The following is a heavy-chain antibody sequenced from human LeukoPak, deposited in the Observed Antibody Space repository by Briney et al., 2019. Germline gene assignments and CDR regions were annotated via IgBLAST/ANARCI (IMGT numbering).Heavy chain of an antibody. Sequence: GGSLRLSCAASGFTVSSNYMSWVRQAPGKGLEWVSSISSSSSYIYYADSVKGRFTISRDNAKNSLYLQMNSLRAEDTAVYYCARGRVIAVANKECDYWGQGTLVTVSS. J-gene: IGHJ4*02. V-gene: IGHV3-21*01. CDR1: GFTVSSNY. CDR2: ISSSSSYI. CDR3: ARGRVIAVANKECDY. D-gene: IGHD6-19*01.